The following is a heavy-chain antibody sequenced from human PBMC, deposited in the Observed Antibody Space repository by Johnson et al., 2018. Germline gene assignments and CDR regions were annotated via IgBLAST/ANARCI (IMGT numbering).Heavy chain of an antibody. CDR2: ISYDESNQ. CDR1: GFTFSSYG. J-gene: IGHJ3*02. D-gene: IGHD4-23*01. V-gene: IGHV3-30*03. Sequence: QVQLVQSGGGVVQPGRSLRLSCAASGFTFSSYGLHWVRQAPGQGLAWVAVISYDESNQYYADYVKGRFTISRDNSKNTLYLQMNSLRAEDTAVFYCAIVVCRWNDAFDIWGQGTMVTVS. CDR3: AIVVCRWNDAFDI.